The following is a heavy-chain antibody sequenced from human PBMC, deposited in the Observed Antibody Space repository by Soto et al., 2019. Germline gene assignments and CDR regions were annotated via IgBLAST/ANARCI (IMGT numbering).Heavy chain of an antibody. J-gene: IGHJ4*02. Sequence: QVQLVESGGGVVQPGRSLRLSCAASGFTFSSYAMHWVRQAPGTGLEWVAVLSHDGSNKYYADSVKGRFTISIDNSKYTLYLQSNSLRAEDTAVYYCARDRVTMVRGVIITRKDFDYWGQGTLVTVTS. CDR3: ARDRVTMVRGVIITRKDFDY. D-gene: IGHD3-10*01. V-gene: IGHV3-30*14. CDR1: GFTFSSYA. CDR2: LSHDGSNK.